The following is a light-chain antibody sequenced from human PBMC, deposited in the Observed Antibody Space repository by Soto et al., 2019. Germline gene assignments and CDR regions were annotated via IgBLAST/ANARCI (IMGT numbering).Light chain of an antibody. CDR1: QSVSSTY. CDR2: GAS. J-gene: IGKJ1*01. Sequence: EIVLTQSPGTLCLSLGERATLSCRASQSVSSTYVAWYQQKPGQAPRLLIYGASSRATGIPDRISGSGSGTDFTLTISRLEPEDFALYYRQQYSISPWTFGQGTKVEIK. V-gene: IGKV3-20*01. CDR3: QQYSISPWT.